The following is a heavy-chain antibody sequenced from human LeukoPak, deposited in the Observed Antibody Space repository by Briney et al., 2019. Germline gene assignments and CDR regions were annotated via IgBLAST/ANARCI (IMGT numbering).Heavy chain of an antibody. D-gene: IGHD3-22*01. CDR2: ISYDGSNK. V-gene: IGHV3-30*03. J-gene: IGHJ4*02. Sequence: GGSLRLSCAASGFTFSSYGMHWVRQAPGKGLEWVAVISYDGSNKYYADSVKGRFTISRDNSKNTLYLQMNSLRAEDTAVYYCASSNYYDSSGLAPNDYWGQGTLVTVSS. CDR3: ASSNYYDSSGLAPNDY. CDR1: GFTFSSYG.